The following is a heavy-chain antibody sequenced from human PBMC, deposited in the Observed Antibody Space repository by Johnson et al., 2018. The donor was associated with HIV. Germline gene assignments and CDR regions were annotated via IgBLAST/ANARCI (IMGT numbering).Heavy chain of an antibody. CDR1: GFTFSSFG. V-gene: IGHV3-30*03. CDR3: ARDQGWELLNGAFDI. J-gene: IGHJ3*02. Sequence: VQLLESGGGVVQPGRSLRLSCAASGFTFSSFGMHWVRQAPGKGLEWVAVISYDGSNKYYADSVKGRFTISRDNSKNTLYLQMNSLRAEDTAVYYCARDQGWELLNGAFDIWGQGTMVTGS. CDR2: ISYDGSNK. D-gene: IGHD1-26*01.